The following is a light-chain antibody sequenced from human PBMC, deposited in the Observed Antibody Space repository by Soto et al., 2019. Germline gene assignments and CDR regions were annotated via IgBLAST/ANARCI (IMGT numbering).Light chain of an antibody. CDR1: QSISSW. J-gene: IGKJ1*01. V-gene: IGKV1-5*01. CDR3: QQYGSYWT. CDR2: DAS. Sequence: DIQMTQSPSTLAASVGDRVTITCRASQSISSWVAWYQQKPGKAPKLLIYDASSLESGVPSRFSGNGSGTEFTLTISSLQPDDLATYYCQQYGSYWTFGQGTKVDIK.